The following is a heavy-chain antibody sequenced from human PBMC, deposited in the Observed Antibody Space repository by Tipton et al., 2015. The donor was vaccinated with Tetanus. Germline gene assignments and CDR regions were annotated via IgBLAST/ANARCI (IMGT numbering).Heavy chain of an antibody. CDR2: SWYDGTDK. CDR3: AREADCSGGSCFSGDFDN. V-gene: IGHV3-33*01. D-gene: IGHD2-15*01. Sequence: SGFIFSSYGIHWVRQAPGKGLEWVAVSWYDGTDKYYADSVKGRFTTSRDNSKNTLYLQMNSLRAEDTAVYYCAREADCSGGSCFSGDFDNWGQGTQVTVSS. CDR1: GFIFSSYG. J-gene: IGHJ4*02.